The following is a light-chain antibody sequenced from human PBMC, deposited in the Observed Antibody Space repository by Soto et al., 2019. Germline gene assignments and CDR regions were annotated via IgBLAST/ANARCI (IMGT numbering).Light chain of an antibody. CDR2: RNN. CDR3: AAWDDSLSGLVV. CDR1: TSNIGSKY. J-gene: IGLJ2*01. Sequence: QSVLTQPPSASGTPGQRVTISCSGSTSNIGSKYVYWYQQLPGTAPKLLIYRNNQRPSGVPDRFSGSKSGTSASLAISGLRSEDEAEYYCAAWDDSLSGLVVFGGGTKLTVL. V-gene: IGLV1-47*01.